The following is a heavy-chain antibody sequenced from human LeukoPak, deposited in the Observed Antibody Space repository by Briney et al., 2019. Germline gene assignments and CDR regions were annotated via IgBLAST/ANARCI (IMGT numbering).Heavy chain of an antibody. CDR1: RYTFTSYS. V-gene: IGHV1-18*04. CDR2: IIPYNGDT. D-gene: IGHD3-22*01. J-gene: IGHJ3*02. CDR3: ARPPGTYDSSARDDAFDI. Sequence: GASVKVSCKASRYTFTSYSISWVRQAPGQGLEWMGWIIPYNGDTNYGQKFQGRVTMTADTSTSTAYMEVRSLRSDDPAIYYCARPPGTYDSSARDDAFDIWGQGTMVTVSS.